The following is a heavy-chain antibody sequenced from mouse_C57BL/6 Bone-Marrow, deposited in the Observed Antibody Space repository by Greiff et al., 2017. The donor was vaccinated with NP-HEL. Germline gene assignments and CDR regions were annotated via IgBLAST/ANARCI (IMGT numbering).Heavy chain of an antibody. Sequence: EVQLQESGAELVRPGASVKLSCTASGFNIKDDYMHWVKQRPEQGLEWIGWIDPENGDTEYASKFQGKATITADTSSNTAYLQLSSLTSEDTAVYYCTTSYLTDWGQGTLVTVSA. CDR1: GFNIKDDY. CDR3: TTSYLTD. D-gene: IGHD5-5*01. V-gene: IGHV14-4*01. J-gene: IGHJ3*01. CDR2: IDPENGDT.